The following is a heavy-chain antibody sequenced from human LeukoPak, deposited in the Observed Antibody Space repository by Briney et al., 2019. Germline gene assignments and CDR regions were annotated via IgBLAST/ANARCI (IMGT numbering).Heavy chain of an antibody. D-gene: IGHD3-3*01. CDR3: AKLVGYDFWSGQNWFDP. J-gene: IGHJ5*02. Sequence: GGSLRLSCAASGFTFSSYGMHWVRQAPGKGLEWVAFIRYDGSNKYYADSVKGRFTISRDNSKNTLYLQMNSLRAEDTAVYYCAKLVGYDFWSGQNWFDPWGQGTLVTVSS. CDR1: GFTFSSYG. CDR2: IRYDGSNK. V-gene: IGHV3-30*02.